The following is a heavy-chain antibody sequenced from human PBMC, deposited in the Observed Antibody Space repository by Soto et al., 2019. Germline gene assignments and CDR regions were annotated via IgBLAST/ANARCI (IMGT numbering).Heavy chain of an antibody. CDR2: IYYSGST. D-gene: IGHD3-3*01. V-gene: IGHV4-30-4*01. CDR1: GGSISSGDYY. J-gene: IGHJ5*02. CDR3: ARANVLEWLLCYWFDP. Sequence: SETLSLTCTVSGGSISSGDYYWSWIRQPPGKGLEWIGYIYYSGSTYYNPSLKSRVTISVDTSKNQFSLKLSSVTAADTAVYYCARANVLEWLLCYWFDPWGQGTLVTVSS.